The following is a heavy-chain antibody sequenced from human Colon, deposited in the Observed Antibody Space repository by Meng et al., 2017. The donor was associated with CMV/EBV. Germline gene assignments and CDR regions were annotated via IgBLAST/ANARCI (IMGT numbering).Heavy chain of an antibody. CDR2: TVGSGYNT. CDR1: GITFRRSA. V-gene: IGHV3-23*01. CDR3: ATRRELYTTSLNYFDH. J-gene: IGHJ4*02. D-gene: IGHD6-6*01. Sequence: GESLKISCVASGITFRRSAMSWVRQAPGKGLEWVSATVGSGYNTYYTDSVKGRFTISRDNSKNTLYLQMHSLRPDDTATSYCATRRELYTTSLNYFDHWGQGTLVTVSS.